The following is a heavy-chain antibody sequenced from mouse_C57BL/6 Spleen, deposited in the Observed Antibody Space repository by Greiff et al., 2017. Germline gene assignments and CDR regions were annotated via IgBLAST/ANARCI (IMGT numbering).Heavy chain of an antibody. CDR1: GYTFTGYW. Sequence: QVQLQQSGAELMKPGASVKLSCKATGYTFTGYWIEWVKQRPGHGLEWIGEILPGSGSTNYNEKFKGKATFTADTSSNTAYMQLSSLTTEDSAIYYCAIYYGNSSFAYWGQGTLVTVSA. V-gene: IGHV1-9*01. J-gene: IGHJ3*01. D-gene: IGHD2-1*01. CDR2: ILPGSGST. CDR3: AIYYGNSSFAY.